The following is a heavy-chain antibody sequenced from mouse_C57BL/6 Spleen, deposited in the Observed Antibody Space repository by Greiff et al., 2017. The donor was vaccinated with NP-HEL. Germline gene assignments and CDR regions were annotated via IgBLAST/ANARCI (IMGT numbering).Heavy chain of an antibody. CDR2: ISYDGSN. CDR3: ARGGSRQLRLQWFAY. J-gene: IGHJ3*01. Sequence: DVKLQESGPGLVKPSQSLSLTCSVTGYSITSGYYWNWIRQFPGNKLEWMGYISYDGSNNYNPSLKNRISITRDTSKNQFFLKLNSVTTEDTATYYCARGGSRQLRLQWFAYWGQGTLVTVSA. CDR1: GYSITSGYY. V-gene: IGHV3-6*01. D-gene: IGHD3-2*02.